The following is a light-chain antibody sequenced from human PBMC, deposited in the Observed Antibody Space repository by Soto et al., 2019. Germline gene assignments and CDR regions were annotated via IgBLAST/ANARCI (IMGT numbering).Light chain of an antibody. CDR1: QSVSKY. CDR3: QQYGGSPQT. V-gene: IGKV3-20*01. Sequence: EIVLTQSPGTLALSPGEGATLSCRASQSVSKYLAWYQQKPGQAPRLLIYGASSRATGIPDSFSGSGSGTDFTLTISRLEPEDLAVYYCQQYGGSPQTFGQGTKVAIK. CDR2: GAS. J-gene: IGKJ1*01.